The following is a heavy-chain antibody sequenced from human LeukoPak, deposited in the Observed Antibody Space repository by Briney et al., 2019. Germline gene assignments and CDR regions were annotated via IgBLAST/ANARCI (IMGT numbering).Heavy chain of an antibody. J-gene: IGHJ4*02. Sequence: PGGSLRLSCAASGFTFSSYGMHWVRQAPGKGLEWVAVISYDGSNKYYADSVKGRFTISRDNSKNTLYLQMNSLRAEDTAVYYCAKDPGFLEWFQPGWCDYWGQGTLVTVSS. CDR1: GFTFSSYG. D-gene: IGHD3-3*01. CDR3: AKDPGFLEWFQPGWCDY. V-gene: IGHV3-30*18. CDR2: ISYDGSNK.